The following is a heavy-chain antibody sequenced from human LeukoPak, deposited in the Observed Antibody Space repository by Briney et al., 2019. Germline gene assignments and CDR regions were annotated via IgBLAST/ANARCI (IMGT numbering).Heavy chain of an antibody. CDR2: KSKDGSDT. V-gene: IGHV3-74*01. D-gene: IGHD6-25*01. Sequence: GGSLRLSCAASGFRFSDYWMHWVRQGPGKGPEWLSRKSKDGSDTFYADAAKGRFTASRDNAKNTVYLQVTNVRPEDTAVYFCARGGYSGSYYRFSWGQGTLVTVAS. J-gene: IGHJ4*02. CDR1: GFRFSDYW. CDR3: ARGGYSGSYYRFS.